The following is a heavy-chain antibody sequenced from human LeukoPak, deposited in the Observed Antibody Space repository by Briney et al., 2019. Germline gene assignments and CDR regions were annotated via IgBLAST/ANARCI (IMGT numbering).Heavy chain of an antibody. D-gene: IGHD3-9*01. CDR3: AKSKLRYFSLFDY. CDR1: GFTFSNHG. CDR2: ISGSGGST. V-gene: IGHV3-23*01. J-gene: IGHJ4*02. Sequence: GTLRLSCAASGFTFSNHGMNWVCQAPGKGLEWVSAISGSGGSTYYADSVKGRFTISRDNSKNTLYLQMNSLRAEDTAVYYCAKSKLRYFSLFDYWGQGTLVTVSS.